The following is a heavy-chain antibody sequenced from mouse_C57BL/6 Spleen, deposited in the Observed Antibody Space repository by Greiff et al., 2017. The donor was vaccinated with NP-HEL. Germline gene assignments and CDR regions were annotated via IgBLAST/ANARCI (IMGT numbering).Heavy chain of an antibody. V-gene: IGHV1-69*01. J-gene: IGHJ2*01. Sequence: VQLQQSGAELVMPGASVKLSCKASGYTFTSYWMHWVKQRPGQGLEWIGEIDPSDSYTNYNQKFKGKSTLTVDKSSSTAYMQLSSLTSEDSAVYYCAALITTVPYWGQGTTLTVSS. CDR2: IDPSDSYT. CDR3: AALITTVPY. D-gene: IGHD1-1*01. CDR1: GYTFTSYW.